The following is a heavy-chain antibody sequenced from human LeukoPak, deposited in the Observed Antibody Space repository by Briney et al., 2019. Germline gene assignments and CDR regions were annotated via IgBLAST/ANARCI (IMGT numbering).Heavy chain of an antibody. Sequence: SETLSLTCSVSGGSISSYYWNWIRQPPGKGLEWIGYIYSSGSTTYNPSLKSRVTISVDTSKNQFSLKLNSVTAADTAVYYCARNRLNYYYMDVWGKGTTVTVSS. CDR3: ARNRLNYYYMDV. J-gene: IGHJ6*03. CDR2: IYSSGST. V-gene: IGHV4-59*01. CDR1: GGSISSYY. D-gene: IGHD3-16*02.